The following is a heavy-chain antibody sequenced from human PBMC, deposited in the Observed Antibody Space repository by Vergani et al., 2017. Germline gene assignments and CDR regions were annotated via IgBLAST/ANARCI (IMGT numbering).Heavy chain of an antibody. J-gene: IGHJ4*02. Sequence: QLQLQESGPGLVKPSETLSLTCTVSGGSISSSSYYWGWIRQPPWKGLEWIGSIYYSGSTYYNPSLKSRVTISVDTSKNQFSLKLSSVTAADTAVYYCARHWDEDGDSLDYWGQGTLVTVSS. CDR3: ARHWDEDGDSLDY. D-gene: IGHD4-17*01. CDR2: IYYSGST. V-gene: IGHV4-39*01. CDR1: GGSISSSSYY.